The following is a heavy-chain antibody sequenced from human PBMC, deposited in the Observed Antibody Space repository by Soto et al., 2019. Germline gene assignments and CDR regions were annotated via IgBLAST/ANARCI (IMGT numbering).Heavy chain of an antibody. Sequence: SETLSLTCPVSGVSIGSGYYYWSWIRQPPGKGLEWIGYIYYSGSTYYNPSLKSRVTISVDTSKNQFSLKLSSVTAADTAVYYCARVQAYCSSTSCFPGPGNWGQGTLVTVSS. CDR2: IYYSGST. V-gene: IGHV4-30-4*01. CDR1: GVSIGSGYYY. J-gene: IGHJ4*02. CDR3: ARVQAYCSSTSCFPGPGN. D-gene: IGHD2-2*01.